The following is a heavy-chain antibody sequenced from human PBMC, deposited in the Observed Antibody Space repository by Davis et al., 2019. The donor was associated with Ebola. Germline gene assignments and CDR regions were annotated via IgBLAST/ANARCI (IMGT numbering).Heavy chain of an antibody. Sequence: GESLKTSCKGSGYSLTSYWIGRVRQMPGKGPEWMGIIYPGDSDTRYSPSFQGQVPISADKSISTAYLQWSSLKASDTAIYYCARQPQVGPPYNWFGPWGQGTLVIVSS. CDR1: GYSLTSYW. D-gene: IGHD1-26*01. V-gene: IGHV5-51*01. J-gene: IGHJ5*02. CDR3: ARQPQVGPPYNWFGP. CDR2: IYPGDSDT.